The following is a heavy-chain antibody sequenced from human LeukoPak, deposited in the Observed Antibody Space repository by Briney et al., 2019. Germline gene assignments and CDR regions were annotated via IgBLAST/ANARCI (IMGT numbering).Heavy chain of an antibody. CDR3: AKALMATTYYFGY. CDR1: GFTFSSYG. V-gene: IGHV3-30*02. J-gene: IGHJ4*02. CDR2: IRYDGSNK. Sequence: GGSLRLSCAASGFTFSSYGMHWVRQAPGKGLEWVAFIRYDGSNKYYADSVKGRFTISRDNSKNTLYLQMNSLRAEDTAVYYCAKALMATTYYFGYWGQGTLVTVSS. D-gene: IGHD5-24*01.